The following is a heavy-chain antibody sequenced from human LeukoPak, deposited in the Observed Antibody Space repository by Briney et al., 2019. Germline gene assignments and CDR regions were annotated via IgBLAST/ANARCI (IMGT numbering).Heavy chain of an antibody. J-gene: IGHJ4*02. CDR2: INPTGSDK. V-gene: IGHV1-46*01. CDR3: ARDPEGYGSGSLPPFDY. CDR1: GYTFTSHY. Sequence: ASVKVSCKASGYTFTSHYMHWVRQAPGQGLEWMGVINPTGSDKRYVEKFQGRVTITRNTSISTAYMELSSLRSEDTAVYYCARDPEGYGSGSLPPFDYWGQGTLVTVSS. D-gene: IGHD3-10*01.